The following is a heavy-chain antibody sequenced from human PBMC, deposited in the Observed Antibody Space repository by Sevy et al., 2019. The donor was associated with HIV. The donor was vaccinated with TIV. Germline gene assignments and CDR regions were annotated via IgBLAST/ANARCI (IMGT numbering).Heavy chain of an antibody. CDR2: IRQDGNEI. CDR3: ARRYFDV. CDR1: GFTFHTYW. V-gene: IGHV3-7*01. Sequence: GGSLRLSCAVSGFTFHTYWMQWVRQAPGKGLEWVANIRQDGNEIYYADSVKGRFTISRDNAMQSLYLEMNNLRVEDSGIYYCARRYFDVWGQGTLVTVS. J-gene: IGHJ4*02.